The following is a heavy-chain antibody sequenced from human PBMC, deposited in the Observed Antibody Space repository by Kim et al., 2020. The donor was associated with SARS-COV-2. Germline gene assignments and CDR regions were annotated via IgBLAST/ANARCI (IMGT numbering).Heavy chain of an antibody. CDR1: GFTFSDYY. CDR3: ARVREGGSSWYYFDY. CDR2: ISSSSSYT. V-gene: IGHV3-11*05. Sequence: GALRLSCAASGFTFSDYYMSWIRQAPGKGLEWFSYISSSSSYTNYADSVKGRFTISRDNAKNSLYLQMNSLRAEDTAVYYCARVREGGSSWYYFDYWGQGTLVTVSS. D-gene: IGHD6-13*01. J-gene: IGHJ4*02.